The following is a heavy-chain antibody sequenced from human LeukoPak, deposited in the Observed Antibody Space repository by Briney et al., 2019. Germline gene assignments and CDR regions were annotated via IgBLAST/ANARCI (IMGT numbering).Heavy chain of an antibody. CDR1: GFTFSSYG. Sequence: PEGALRLSCAASGFTFSSYGMHWVRQAPGKGLEWVAVISYDRSKKYYADSVKGRFTISRDNSKNTLYLQMNSLRAEDTAVYYCAKGLELHLRHWFDPWGQGTLVTVSS. V-gene: IGHV3-30*18. CDR3: AKGLELHLRHWFDP. J-gene: IGHJ5*02. D-gene: IGHD1-7*01. CDR2: ISYDRSKK.